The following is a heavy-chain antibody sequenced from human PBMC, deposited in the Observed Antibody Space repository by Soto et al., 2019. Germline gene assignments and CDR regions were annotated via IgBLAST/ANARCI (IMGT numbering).Heavy chain of an antibody. CDR1: GFTFSSYA. Sequence: GGSLRLSCAASGFTFSSYAMHWVRQAPGKGLEWVAVISYDGSNKYYADSVKGRFTISRDNSKNTLYLQMNSLRAEDTAVYYCARGAVQTGDPTYYYYYGMDVWGQGTTVTVSS. D-gene: IGHD7-27*01. CDR2: ISYDGSNK. V-gene: IGHV3-30-3*01. J-gene: IGHJ6*02. CDR3: ARGAVQTGDPTYYYYYGMDV.